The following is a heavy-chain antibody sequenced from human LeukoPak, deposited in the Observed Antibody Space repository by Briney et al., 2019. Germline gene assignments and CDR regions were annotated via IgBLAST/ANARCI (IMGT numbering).Heavy chain of an antibody. Sequence: ASVKVSCKASGYTFTSYGISWVRQAPGQGLEWMGIINPSGGSTSYAQKFQGRVTMTRDMSTSTVYMELSSLRSEDTAVYYCARAVRARGTVAGTAFDYWGQGTLVTVSS. V-gene: IGHV1-46*01. J-gene: IGHJ4*02. CDR3: ARAVRARGTVAGTAFDY. CDR2: INPSGGST. CDR1: GYTFTSYG. D-gene: IGHD6-19*01.